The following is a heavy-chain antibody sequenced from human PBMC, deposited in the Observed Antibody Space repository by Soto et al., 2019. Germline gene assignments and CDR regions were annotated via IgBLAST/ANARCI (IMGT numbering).Heavy chain of an antibody. CDR2: INHSGST. CDR1: GGSFSGYY. CDR3: ARDRSATKYGMDV. Sequence: QVQLQQWGAGLLKPSETLSLTCAVYGGSFSGYYWSWIRQPPGKGLEGIGEINHSGSTNYNPSLKSRVTISVDTSKNQFSLKLSSVTAADTAVYYCARDRSATKYGMDVWGQGTTVTVSS. D-gene: IGHD5-12*01. J-gene: IGHJ6*02. V-gene: IGHV4-34*01.